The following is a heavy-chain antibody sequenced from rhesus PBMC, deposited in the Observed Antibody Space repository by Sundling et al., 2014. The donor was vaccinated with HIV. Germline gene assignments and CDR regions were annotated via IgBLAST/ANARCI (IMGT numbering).Heavy chain of an antibody. CDR1: GGSISSNY. Sequence: QVQLQESGPGLVKPSETLSLTCAVSGGSISSNYWSWIRQPPGKGLEWIGRIHGSSGSTNYNPSLTSRVTISPDTSKNQFSLKLSSVTAADTAVYYCARDQGGATYYLDSGYYYWGQGVLVTVSS. V-gene: IGHV4-147*01. J-gene: IGHJ4*01. CDR3: ARDQGGATYYLDSGYYY. CDR2: IHGSSGST. D-gene: IGHD3-28*01.